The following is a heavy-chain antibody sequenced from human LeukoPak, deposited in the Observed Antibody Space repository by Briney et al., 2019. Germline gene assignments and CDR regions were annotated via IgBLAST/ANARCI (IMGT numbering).Heavy chain of an antibody. J-gene: IGHJ4*02. CDR3: ARASTAGTVGSLDY. CDR2: IYHSGGT. D-gene: IGHD6-13*01. CDR1: GGSISSGGYY. Sequence: SQTLSLTCTVSGGSISSGGYYWSWIRQPPGKGLEWIGDIYHSGGTYYNPSLKSRVPISVDRSKNQFSLKLSSVTAADTAVYYCARASTAGTVGSLDYWGQGTLVTVSS. V-gene: IGHV4-30-2*01.